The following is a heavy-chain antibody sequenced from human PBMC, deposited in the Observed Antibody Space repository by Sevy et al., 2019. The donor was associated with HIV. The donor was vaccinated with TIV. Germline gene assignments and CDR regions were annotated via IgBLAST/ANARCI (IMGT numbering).Heavy chain of an antibody. CDR1: GFTFNTHA. D-gene: IGHD6-19*01. J-gene: IGHJ4*02. CDR2: ISYDGIIK. CDR3: AREGGYTSAWSPGNY. Sequence: GGSLRLSCAASGFTFNTHAMHWVRQAPGKGLEGVALISYDGIIKYYADSVEGRLTISRDNSKNTLSLQMNSLRIEDTAVYYCAREGGYTSAWSPGNYWGQGTLVTVSS. V-gene: IGHV3-30*04.